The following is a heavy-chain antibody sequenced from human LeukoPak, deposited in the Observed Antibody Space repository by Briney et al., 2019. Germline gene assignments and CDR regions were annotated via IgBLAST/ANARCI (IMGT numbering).Heavy chain of an antibody. J-gene: IGHJ4*02. CDR1: GASIGSYY. CDR2: IYSSGST. Sequence: SETLSLTCTVSGASIGSYYWSWIRQPPGKGLEWIGCIYSSGSTSYNPSLKSRVTISVDTSKNQFSLKLSSVTAADTAIYYCARLYSSSPYAHFDYWGRGTLVTVSS. D-gene: IGHD6-6*01. V-gene: IGHV4-59*08. CDR3: ARLYSSSPYAHFDY.